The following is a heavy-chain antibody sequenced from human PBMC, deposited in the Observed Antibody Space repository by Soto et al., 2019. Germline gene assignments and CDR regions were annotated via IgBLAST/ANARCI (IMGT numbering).Heavy chain of an antibody. J-gene: IGHJ4*02. CDR2: IYYSGTT. D-gene: IGHD3-10*01. CDR3: ARESYYGSGATVVGY. Sequence: SETLSLTCTVYGGSISNFYWSWIRQPPGKGLEWIGYIYYSGTTSYNPSHNSRVNISVDTSKNQFSLKLNSVTAADTAVYYCARESYYGSGATVVGYWGLGTLVTVS. CDR1: GGSISNFY. V-gene: IGHV4-59*01.